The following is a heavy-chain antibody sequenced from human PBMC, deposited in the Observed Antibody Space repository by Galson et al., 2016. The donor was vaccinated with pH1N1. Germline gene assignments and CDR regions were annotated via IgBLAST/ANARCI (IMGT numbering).Heavy chain of an antibody. CDR3: ARKDWSYADTYYNGMDV. J-gene: IGHJ6*02. D-gene: IGHD3-16*01. V-gene: IGHV3-30-3*01. CDR1: GFTFDTYA. CDR2: ISYNGNDQ. Sequence: SLRLSCAASGFTFDTYAMHWVRQAPGKGLEWVAFISYNGNDQSYAESLKGRFTISRDNSKNTLYLQVNSLRTEDTAVFYCARKDWSYADTYYNGMDVWGQGTMVSVS.